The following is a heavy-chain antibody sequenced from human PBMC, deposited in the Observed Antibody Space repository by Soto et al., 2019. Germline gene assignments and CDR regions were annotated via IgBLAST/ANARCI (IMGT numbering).Heavy chain of an antibody. CDR1: GFTFSSYG. D-gene: IGHD4-17*01. Sequence: GGSLRLSCAASGFTFSSYGMHWVRQAPGKGLEWVALISYDGNYKYYAASVKGRLSISRANSKNTLYLQMNSLRAEDTALYYCAKRLTYDYGPFDYWGQGTLVTVSS. J-gene: IGHJ4*02. V-gene: IGHV3-30*18. CDR2: ISYDGNYK. CDR3: AKRLTYDYGPFDY.